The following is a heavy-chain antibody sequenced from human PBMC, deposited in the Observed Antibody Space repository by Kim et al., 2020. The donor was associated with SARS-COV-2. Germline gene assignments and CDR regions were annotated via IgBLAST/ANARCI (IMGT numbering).Heavy chain of an antibody. D-gene: IGHD6-13*01. J-gene: IGHJ5*02. V-gene: IGHV1-2*02. CDR3: AKVAAAGGARFDP. Sequence: YAQKCQGRVTMTRDTSISTAYMELSRLRSDDTAVYYCAKVAAAGGARFDPWGQGTLVTVSS.